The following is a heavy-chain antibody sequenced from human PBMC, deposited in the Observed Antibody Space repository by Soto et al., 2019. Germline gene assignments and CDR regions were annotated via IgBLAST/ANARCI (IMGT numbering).Heavy chain of an antibody. V-gene: IGHV3-21*01. CDR3: ARDAGITIFGGMDV. Sequence: EVQLVESGGGLVKPGGSLRLSCAASGFTFSSYSMNWVRQAPGKGLEWVSSISSSSSYIYYADSVKGRFTISRDNAKNSLYLQMNSLRAEDTAVYYCARDAGITIFGGMDVWGQGTTVTVSS. D-gene: IGHD3-3*01. CDR1: GFTFSSYS. J-gene: IGHJ6*02. CDR2: ISSSSSYI.